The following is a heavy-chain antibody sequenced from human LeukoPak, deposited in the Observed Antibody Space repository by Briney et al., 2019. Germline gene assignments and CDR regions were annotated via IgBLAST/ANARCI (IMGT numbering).Heavy chain of an antibody. Sequence: ASVKVSCKASGYTFTGYYMHWVRQAPGQGLEWMGWINPNSGGTNYAQKFQGRVTMTRDTSISTPYMDLSTLRSDHTAVYYCAGWAGIAAAGREDGAFDIWGQGTMVTVSS. J-gene: IGHJ3*02. CDR3: AGWAGIAAAGREDGAFDI. CDR1: GYTFTGYY. V-gene: IGHV1-2*02. CDR2: INPNSGGT. D-gene: IGHD6-13*01.